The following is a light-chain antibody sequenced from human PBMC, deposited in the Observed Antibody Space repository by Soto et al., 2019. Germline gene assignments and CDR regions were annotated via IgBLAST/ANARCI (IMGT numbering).Light chain of an antibody. CDR1: QDISNY. J-gene: IGKJ4*01. CDR3: QEYDTFLTLT. V-gene: IGKV1-33*01. CDR2: DAS. Sequence: DIQMTQSPSSLAASVGDRGTITCQASQDISNYLNWYQQKLGKAPKLLIYDASNLETGVPSRCSGSGSGTDFTLTISSLQHEDIATDYCQEYDTFLTLTFGGGTKVEIK.